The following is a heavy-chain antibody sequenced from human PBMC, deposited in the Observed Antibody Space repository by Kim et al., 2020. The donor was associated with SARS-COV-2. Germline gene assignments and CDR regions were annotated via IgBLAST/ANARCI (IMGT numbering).Heavy chain of an antibody. D-gene: IGHD6-19*01. V-gene: IGHV3-15*01. J-gene: IGHJ4*02. CDR3: TTSTGYSSGWYEEG. Sequence: AAPVKGRFTISRDESKNTLYLQMNSLKTDDTAVYYCTTSTGYSSGWYEEGWGQGTLVTVSS.